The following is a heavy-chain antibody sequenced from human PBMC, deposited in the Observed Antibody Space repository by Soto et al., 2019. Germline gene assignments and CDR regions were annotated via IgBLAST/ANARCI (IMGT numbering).Heavy chain of an antibody. CDR1: GGSISSYY. CDR3: ARHKERGAAAGTWFDP. D-gene: IGHD6-13*01. V-gene: IGHV4-59*08. J-gene: IGHJ5*02. CDR2: IYYSGST. Sequence: SETLSLTCTVSGGSISSYYWSWIRQPPGKGLEWIGYIYYSGSTNYNPSLKSRVTISVDTSKNQFSLKLSSVTAADTAVYYCARHKERGAAAGTWFDPWGQGTLVTVSS.